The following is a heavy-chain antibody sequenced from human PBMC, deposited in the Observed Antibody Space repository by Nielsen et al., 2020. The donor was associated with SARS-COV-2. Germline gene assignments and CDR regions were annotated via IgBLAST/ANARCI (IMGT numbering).Heavy chain of an antibody. CDR1: GFIIADYY. V-gene: IGHV3-11*03. Sequence: GESLKISCTASGFIIADYYMSWIRQAPGKGLEWVSYISHSGNYMIYADSVKGRLTISRDNARNSVYLQMNSLGAEDTAVYYCARTGRNMVNYYGMDVWGQGTTVTVSS. CDR2: ISHSGNYM. J-gene: IGHJ6*02. CDR3: ARTGRNMVNYYGMDV. D-gene: IGHD5-18*01.